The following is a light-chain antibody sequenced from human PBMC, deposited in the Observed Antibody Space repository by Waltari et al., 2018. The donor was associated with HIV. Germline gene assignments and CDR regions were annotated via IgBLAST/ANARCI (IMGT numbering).Light chain of an antibody. Sequence: QSALTQPASVSGSPGQSITISCTGTSCDIGGYNYVSWYQQHPGKAPKLMISDVSHRPSGVSNRFSGSKSGNTASLTISGLQAEDEADYYCSSYTSSSTLGVFGSGTKVTVL. J-gene: IGLJ1*01. V-gene: IGLV2-14*03. CDR1: SCDIGGYNY. CDR3: SSYTSSSTLGV. CDR2: DVS.